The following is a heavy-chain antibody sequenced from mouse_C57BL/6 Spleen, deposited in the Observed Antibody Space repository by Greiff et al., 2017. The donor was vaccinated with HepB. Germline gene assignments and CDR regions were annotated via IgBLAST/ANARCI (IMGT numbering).Heavy chain of an antibody. CDR2: INPSTGGT. D-gene: IGHD2-2*01. Sequence: VQLQQSGPELVKPGASVKIPCKASGYSFTGYYMNWVKQSPEKSLEWIGEINPSTGGTTYNQKFKAKATLTVDKSSSTAYMQLKSLTSEDSAVYYCARYDGYDAGFAYWGQGTLVTVSA. CDR3: ARYDGYDAGFAY. V-gene: IGHV1-42*01. CDR1: GYSFTGYY. J-gene: IGHJ3*01.